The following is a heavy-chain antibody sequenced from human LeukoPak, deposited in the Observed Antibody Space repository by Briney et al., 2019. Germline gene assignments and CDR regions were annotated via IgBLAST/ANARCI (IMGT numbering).Heavy chain of an antibody. D-gene: IGHD3-10*01. V-gene: IGHV3-21*01. CDR1: GFTFRTYS. CDR2: ISSSGTYI. J-gene: IGHJ4*02. CDR3: ARDTRSYYYGSGSHYGDY. Sequence: GGSLRLSCAASGFTFRTYSMNWVRQAPGKGLEWVSSISSSGTYINYAGSVKGRFSISRDDAKSSLYLQMNSLRAEDTAVYYCARDTRSYYYGSGSHYGDYWGQGTLVTVSS.